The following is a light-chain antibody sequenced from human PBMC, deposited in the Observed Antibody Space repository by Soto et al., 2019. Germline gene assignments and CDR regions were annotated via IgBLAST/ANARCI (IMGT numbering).Light chain of an antibody. V-gene: IGKV1-39*01. Sequence: HYQTYLSASVGNRVTITCRASQSISSYLNWYQQKPGKAPKLLIYAASSLQSGVPSRFSGSGSGTDFTLTISSLQPEDFATYYCQQSYSTPLTFGGGTKVDIK. CDR2: AAS. J-gene: IGKJ4*01. CDR1: QSISSY. CDR3: QQSYSTPLT.